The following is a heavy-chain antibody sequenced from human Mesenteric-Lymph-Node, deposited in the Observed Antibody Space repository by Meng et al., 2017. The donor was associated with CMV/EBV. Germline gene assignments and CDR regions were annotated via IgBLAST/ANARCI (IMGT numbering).Heavy chain of an antibody. V-gene: IGHV4-34*01. CDR1: GGSFSGYY. Sequence: QVQLKQWGAGLLKPSETLSLTCVVYGGSFSGYYWSGIRQPSGKGLEWIGEINHSGSTNYNPSLKSRVTISVDTSKNQFSLKLSSVTAADTAVYYCARHQRWLKSEGGFNYWGQGTLVTVSS. CDR3: ARHQRWLKSEGGFNY. D-gene: IGHD4-23*01. J-gene: IGHJ4*02. CDR2: INHSGST.